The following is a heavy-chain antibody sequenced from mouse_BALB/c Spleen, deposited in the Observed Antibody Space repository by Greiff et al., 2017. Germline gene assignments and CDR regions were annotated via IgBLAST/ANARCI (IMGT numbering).Heavy chain of an antibody. D-gene: IGHD2-4*01. CDR1: GFTFSSFG. CDR3: ARRITTEYYYAMDY. CDR2: ISSGSSTI. J-gene: IGHJ4*01. Sequence: DVMLVESGGGLVQPGGSRKLSCAASGFTFSSFGMHWVRQAPEKGLEWVAYISSGSSTIYYADTVKGRFTISRDNPKNTLFLQMTSLRSEDTAMYYCARRITTEYYYAMDYWGQGTSVTVSS. V-gene: IGHV5-17*02.